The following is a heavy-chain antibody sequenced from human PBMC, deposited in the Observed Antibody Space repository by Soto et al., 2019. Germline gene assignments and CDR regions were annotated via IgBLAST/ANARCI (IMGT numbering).Heavy chain of an antibody. CDR1: GYSFTTFG. V-gene: IGHV1-3*01. D-gene: IGHD2-2*01. CDR3: ARSSVPPYCRRTSCYSVDY. Sequence: QVQLVQSGAEVKKPWASVKLSCKASGYSFTTFGIHWVRQAPGQRPEWMGWTNAGNGNTRSSQRFQGRITIHRYPSANTVYMELRDFRSEDTSVYSCARSSVPPYCRRTSCYSVDYWVQRTRVTVSS. CDR2: TNAGNGNT. J-gene: IGHJ4*02.